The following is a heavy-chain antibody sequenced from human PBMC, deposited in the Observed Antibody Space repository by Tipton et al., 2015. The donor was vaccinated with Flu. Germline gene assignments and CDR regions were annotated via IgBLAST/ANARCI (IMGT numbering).Heavy chain of an antibody. CDR2: IYPSGTT. V-gene: IGHV4-39*01. Sequence: PGLVKPSETLSLTCTVSSGSIRSTNYFCAWIRQPPGKRLELIGSIYPSGTTYYNPSLKSRVTISVDTSKSQFSMMLNSVTAADTAVYYCARARRFLEWQFYYYYMDVWGKGATVTVSS. D-gene: IGHD3-3*01. CDR1: SGSIRSTNYF. CDR3: ARARRFLEWQFYYYYMDV. J-gene: IGHJ6*03.